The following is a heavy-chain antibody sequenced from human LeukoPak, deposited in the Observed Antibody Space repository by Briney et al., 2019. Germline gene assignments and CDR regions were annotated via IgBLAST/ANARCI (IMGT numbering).Heavy chain of an antibody. D-gene: IGHD1-1*01. CDR2: ISGSGGST. J-gene: IGHJ4*02. Sequence: GGSLMLSCAASGFTFNNYAMTWVRQAPGKGLEWVSVISGSGGSTYYADSVKGRFTISRDDSKNTAYLQMNSLKTEDTAVYYCTTLDFDYWGQGTLVTVSS. CDR3: TTLDFDY. CDR1: GFTFNNYA. V-gene: IGHV3-23*01.